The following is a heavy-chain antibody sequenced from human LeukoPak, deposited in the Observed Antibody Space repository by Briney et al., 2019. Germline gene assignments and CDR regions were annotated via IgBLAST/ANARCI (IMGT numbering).Heavy chain of an antibody. D-gene: IGHD2-15*01. CDR2: IYYSGST. Sequence: SETLSLTCAVSGGSISSYYWSWIRQPPGKGLEWIGYIYYSGSTNYNPSLRSRVTIPVDTSKNQFSLKLSSVTAADTAVYYCARASPGFSRIPYYYYYYYMDVWGKGTTVTVSS. CDR1: GGSISSYY. CDR3: ARASPGFSRIPYYYYYYYMDV. J-gene: IGHJ6*03. V-gene: IGHV4-59*01.